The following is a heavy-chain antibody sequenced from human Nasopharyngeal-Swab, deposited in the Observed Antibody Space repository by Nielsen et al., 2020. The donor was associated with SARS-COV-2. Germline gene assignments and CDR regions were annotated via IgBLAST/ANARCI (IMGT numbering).Heavy chain of an antibody. CDR2: INAGTGNT. Sequence: ASVQVSCKASGYTFTSYAMHWVRQAPGQRLEWMGWINAGTGNTKYSQKFQGRVTITRDTSASTAYMELSTLRSEDTALYYCARGYCSSTSCYTLVDPWGQGTLVTVSS. V-gene: IGHV1-3*01. J-gene: IGHJ5*02. CDR1: GYTFTSYA. D-gene: IGHD2-2*02. CDR3: ARGYCSSTSCYTLVDP.